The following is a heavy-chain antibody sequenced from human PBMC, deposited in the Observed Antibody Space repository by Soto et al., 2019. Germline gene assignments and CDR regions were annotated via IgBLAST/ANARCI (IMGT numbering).Heavy chain of an antibody. D-gene: IGHD1-26*01. Sequence: EVQLVESGGGLVQPGGSLRLSCAASGFTFSSYAMHWVRQAPGKGLEYVSAISSNGGSTYYANSVKGRFTISRDNSKNMLYLQMGSLRAEDMAVYYCARDRVGATTRAEYFQHWGQGTLVTVSS. CDR2: ISSNGGST. V-gene: IGHV3-64*01. J-gene: IGHJ1*01. CDR1: GFTFSSYA. CDR3: ARDRVGATTRAEYFQH.